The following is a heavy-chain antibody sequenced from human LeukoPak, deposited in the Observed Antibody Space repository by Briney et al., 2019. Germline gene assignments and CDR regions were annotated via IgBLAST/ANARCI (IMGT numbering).Heavy chain of an antibody. CDR3: ARDTKIYGSMGAFDI. CDR2: IWYDGSNK. J-gene: IGHJ3*02. Sequence: GGSLRLSCAASGFTFSTSGMHWVRQAPGKGLKWVAVIWYDGSNKYYTDSVKGRFTISRDNSKNTLYLQMNSLRAEDTAMYYCARDTKIYGSMGAFDIWGRGTMVTVSS. V-gene: IGHV3-33*01. CDR1: GFTFSTSG. D-gene: IGHD6-13*01.